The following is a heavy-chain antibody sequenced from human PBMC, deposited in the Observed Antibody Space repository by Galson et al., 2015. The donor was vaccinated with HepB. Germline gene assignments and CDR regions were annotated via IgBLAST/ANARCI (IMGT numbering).Heavy chain of an antibody. CDR3: ARTSYCSTTSCYFSGTYNFDY. D-gene: IGHD2-2*01. Sequence: ETLSLTCTVSGGSISSDSYYWGWIRQPPGKGLEWIGTIYHSGSTYYNPSLKSRVTISVDTSKNQFSLKLRSVTAAETAMYYCARTSYCSTTSCYFSGTYNFDYWGQGTLVTVSS. CDR1: GGSISSDSYY. V-gene: IGHV4-39*01. CDR2: IYHSGST. J-gene: IGHJ4*02.